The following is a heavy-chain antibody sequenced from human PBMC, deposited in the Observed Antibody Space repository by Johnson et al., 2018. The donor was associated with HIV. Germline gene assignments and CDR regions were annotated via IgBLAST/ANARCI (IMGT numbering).Heavy chain of an antibody. CDR2: ISYDGSNR. Sequence: QVQLVESGGGVVQPGRSLRLSCAASGFTFSSYPMHWVRQAPGKGLEWVAVISYDGSNRYYADSVKGRFTISRDNSKNTLYLQMNSLRAEDTAVYYCAKDRPLYVLHLFGAFDIWGQGTMVTVSS. CDR3: AKDRPLYVLHLFGAFDI. J-gene: IGHJ3*02. V-gene: IGHV3-30*04. D-gene: IGHD2-15*01. CDR1: GFTFSSYP.